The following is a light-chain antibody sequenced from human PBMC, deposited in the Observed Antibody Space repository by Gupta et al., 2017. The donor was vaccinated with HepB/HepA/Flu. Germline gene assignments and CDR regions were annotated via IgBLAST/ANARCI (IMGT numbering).Light chain of an antibody. CDR2: GAS. CDR3: QQESSSPRT. CDR1: QKISNNF. Sequence: EIVLTQSPGTLSLSPGERATLSCRASQKISNNFLAWYQQKPGQAPRVLISGASSRATGIPDRFSGSGSGTDFTLTISRLEPEDFAVYCCQQESSSPRTFGQGTKVEIK. V-gene: IGKV3-20*01. J-gene: IGKJ1*01.